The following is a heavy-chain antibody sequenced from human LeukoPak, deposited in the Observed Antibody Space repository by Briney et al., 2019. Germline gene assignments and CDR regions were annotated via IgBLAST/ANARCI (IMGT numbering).Heavy chain of an antibody. CDR3: ARSASYLVGHDY. Sequence: GEYLKISCKGSGYSFTSYWIGWVRQMPGKGLEWMGLISPGDSDTRYSPSLQGHATISADKSSSTAYLQWSSLKASDTAMYYCARSASYLVGHDYWGQGTLVTVSS. CDR1: GYSFTSYW. CDR2: ISPGDSDT. D-gene: IGHD1-26*01. J-gene: IGHJ4*02. V-gene: IGHV5-51*01.